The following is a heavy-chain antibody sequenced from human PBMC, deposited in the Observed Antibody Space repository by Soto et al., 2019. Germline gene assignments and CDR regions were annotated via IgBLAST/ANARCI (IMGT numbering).Heavy chain of an antibody. CDR1: GYTFTGYY. Sequence: ASVKVSCKASGYTFTGYYMHWVRQAPGQGLEWMGWINPNSGGTNYSQKFQGWVTMTRDTSISTAYMELSSLRSEDTAVYYCARGPNPYYFDYWGQGTLVTVSS. V-gene: IGHV1-2*04. J-gene: IGHJ4*02. CDR2: INPNSGGT. CDR3: ARGPNPYYFDY.